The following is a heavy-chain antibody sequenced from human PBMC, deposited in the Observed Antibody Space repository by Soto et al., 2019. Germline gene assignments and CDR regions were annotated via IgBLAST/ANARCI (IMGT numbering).Heavy chain of an antibody. CDR3: ARGLRGVPAAMNYYGMDV. V-gene: IGHV4-34*01. CDR2: INHSGGT. J-gene: IGHJ6*02. CDR1: GGSFSGYY. D-gene: IGHD2-2*01. Sequence: PSETLSLTCAVYGGSFSGYYWSWIRQPPGKGLEWIGEINHSGGTNYNPSLKSRVTISVDTSKNQFSLKLSSVTAADTAVYYCARGLRGVPAAMNYYGMDVWGQGTTVTVSS.